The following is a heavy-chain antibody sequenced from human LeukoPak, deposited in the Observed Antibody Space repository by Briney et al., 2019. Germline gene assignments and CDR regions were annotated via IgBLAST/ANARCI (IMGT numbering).Heavy chain of an antibody. D-gene: IGHD1-26*01. J-gene: IGHJ4*02. V-gene: IGHV1-46*01. CDR3: ARSSVGAAPFDY. CDR2: INPRGGST. CDR1: GYTFTSCY. Sequence: ASVKVSCKASGYTFTSCYIHWVRQAPGQGLEWMGIINPRGGSTSYAQKFQGRVTMTRDTSTGTVYMELSSLRSEDTAVYYCARSSVGAAPFDYWGQGTLVTVSS.